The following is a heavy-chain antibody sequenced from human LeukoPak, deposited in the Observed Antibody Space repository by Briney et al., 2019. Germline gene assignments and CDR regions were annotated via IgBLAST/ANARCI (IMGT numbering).Heavy chain of an antibody. CDR3: ARHSGSYYLPGRY. V-gene: IGHV4-39*01. J-gene: IGHJ4*02. Sequence: SETLSLTCTVFGDSVSSSNYYWAWFRQPPGKGLDWIGSLYYDGRTYYSPSLESRVTISVDTSKNQFSLRLNSVTAADTAVYYCARHSGSYYLPGRYWGQGTLVTVSS. D-gene: IGHD1-26*01. CDR2: LYYDGRT. CDR1: GDSVSSSNYY.